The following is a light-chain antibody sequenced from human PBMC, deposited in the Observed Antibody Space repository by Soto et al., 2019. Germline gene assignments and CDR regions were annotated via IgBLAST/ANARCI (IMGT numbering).Light chain of an antibody. CDR3: SSYTSSSPV. CDR1: SSDVGGYNY. V-gene: IGLV2-14*01. CDR2: DVS. Sequence: QSVLTQPASVSGSPGQSITISCTGTSSDVGGYNYVSWYQQHPGKARKLMIYDVSNRPSGVSNRFSGSKSGNTASLTISGLQAEDEADYYCSSYTSSSPVFGGGTKLTVL. J-gene: IGLJ2*01.